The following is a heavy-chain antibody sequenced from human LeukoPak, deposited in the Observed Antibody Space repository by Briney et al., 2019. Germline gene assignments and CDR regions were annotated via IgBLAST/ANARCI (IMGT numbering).Heavy chain of an antibody. D-gene: IGHD1-26*01. Sequence: ASVKVSCKASGYTFTNYGVSWVRQAPGQGLEWMGWISGYNGDTNYAQRFQGRVTMTRDTSISTAYMELSRLRSDDTAVYYCARRYGGGSYRYYYYMDVWGKGTTVTVSS. J-gene: IGHJ6*03. CDR2: ISGYNGDT. CDR1: GYTFTNYG. CDR3: ARRYGGGSYRYYYYMDV. V-gene: IGHV1-18*01.